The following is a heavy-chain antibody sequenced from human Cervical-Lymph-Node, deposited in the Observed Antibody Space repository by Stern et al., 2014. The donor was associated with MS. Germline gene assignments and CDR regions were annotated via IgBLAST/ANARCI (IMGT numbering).Heavy chain of an antibody. CDR3: AREWGDRTGNRFDH. D-gene: IGHD1-14*01. CDR2: CIALLGTS. V-gene: IGHV1-69*12. J-gene: IGHJ4*02. Sequence: QLVQSGAEVRKPGSSVKVSCKGSGGILSRYPTSWVRQDPGEGLEWMGDCIALLGTSHYAQNFKGRLTMTADESTSTAYMELSRLRSEDTALYFCAREWGDRTGNRFDHWGQGTLVTVSS. CDR1: GGILSRYP.